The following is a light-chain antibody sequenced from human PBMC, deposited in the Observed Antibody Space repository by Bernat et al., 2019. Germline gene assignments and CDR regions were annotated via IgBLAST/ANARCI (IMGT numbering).Light chain of an antibody. J-gene: IGKJ2*01. CDR1: QGISSY. CDR2: AAS. CDR3: QQLNSYPYT. V-gene: IGKV1-9*01. Sequence: DIQLTQSPSFLSASVGDRVTITCRASQGISSYLAWYQQKPGKPPKPRIYAASTLQSGVPSRFSGSGSGTECTLTISSLQPEDFATYYCQQLNSYPYTFGQGTKLEIK.